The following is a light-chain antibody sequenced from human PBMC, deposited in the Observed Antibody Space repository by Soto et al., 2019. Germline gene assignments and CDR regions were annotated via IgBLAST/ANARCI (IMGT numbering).Light chain of an antibody. V-gene: IGLV2-8*01. J-gene: IGLJ3*02. CDR2: EVR. CDR3: QTFDSSLTISWV. CDR1: SSDVGAYNY. Sequence: QSALTQPPSASGSPGQSVTISCTGTSSDVGAYNYVSWYQQHPGRAPKLMIYEVRKRPSGVPDRFSGSKSDNTASLTVSGLQAEDEADYYCQTFDSSLTISWVFGGGTKLTVL.